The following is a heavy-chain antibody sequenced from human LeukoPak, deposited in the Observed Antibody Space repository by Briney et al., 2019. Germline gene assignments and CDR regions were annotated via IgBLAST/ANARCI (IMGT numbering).Heavy chain of an antibody. CDR1: GGSISSYY. CDR2: IYYNGRT. D-gene: IGHD4-23*01. CDR3: ARHDGGDHLDY. Sequence: SETLSLTCTVSGGSISSYYWSWIRQPPGKGLEWIGYIYYNGRTNYSPSLKSRVTISVDTSKNQFSLRLSSVTAADTAVYYCARHDGGDHLDYWGQGTLVTVSS. J-gene: IGHJ4*02. V-gene: IGHV4-59*08.